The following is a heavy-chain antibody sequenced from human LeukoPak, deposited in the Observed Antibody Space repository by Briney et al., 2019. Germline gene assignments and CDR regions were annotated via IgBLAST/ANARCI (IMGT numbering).Heavy chain of an antibody. CDR1: GGSISSSSYY. V-gene: IGHV4-39*07. CDR3: ARATYYDYVWGSYPTGYFDY. J-gene: IGHJ4*02. Sequence: PSETLSLTCTVSGGSISSSSYYWGWIRQPPGKGLEWIGSIYYSGSTYYNPSLKSRVTISVDTSKNQFSLKLSSVTAADTAVYYCARATYYDYVWGSYPTGYFDYWGQGTLVTVSS. CDR2: IYYSGST. D-gene: IGHD3-16*02.